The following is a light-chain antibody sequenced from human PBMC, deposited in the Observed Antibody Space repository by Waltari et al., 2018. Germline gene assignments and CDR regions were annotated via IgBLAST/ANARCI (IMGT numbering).Light chain of an antibody. CDR2: AAS. V-gene: IGKV1D-8*01. CDR1: QVISSY. CDR3: QQYYSFPLT. Sequence: VLWMTQSPSLLSPSTGDRVTISCRMSQVISSYLAWYQQKPGKAPELLIYAASTLQSGVPSRFSGSGSGTDFTLTISCLQSEDFATYYCQQYYSFPLTFGGGTKVEIK. J-gene: IGKJ4*01.